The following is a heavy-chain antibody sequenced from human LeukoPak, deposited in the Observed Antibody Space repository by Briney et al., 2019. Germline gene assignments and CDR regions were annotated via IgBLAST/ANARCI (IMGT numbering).Heavy chain of an antibody. V-gene: IGHV1-2*02. CDR1: GYTFTGYY. Sequence: ASVKVSCKASGYTFTGYYMHWVRQAPGQGLEWMGWINPNSGGTNYAQKFQGRVTMTRDTSISTAYMELSRLRSDDTAVYYCASEPSTVTTPYYYMDVWGKGTTVTLSS. J-gene: IGHJ6*03. D-gene: IGHD4-17*01. CDR2: INPNSGGT. CDR3: ASEPSTVTTPYYYMDV.